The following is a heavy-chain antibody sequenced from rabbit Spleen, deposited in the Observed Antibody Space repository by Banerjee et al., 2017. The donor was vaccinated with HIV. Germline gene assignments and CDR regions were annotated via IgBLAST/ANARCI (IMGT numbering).Heavy chain of an antibody. V-gene: IGHV1S40*01. CDR3: ARDGAGGSYFAL. CDR2: IEPIFGNT. CDR1: GFSFSAGYY. J-gene: IGHJ3*01. D-gene: IGHD8-1*01. Sequence: QSLEESGGDLVKPGASLTLTCTASGFSFSAGYYMCWVRQAPGKGLEWIGYIEPIFGNTYYANWVNGRFTISSHNAQNTLYLQLNSLTAADTATYFCARDGAGGSYFALWGQGTLVTVS.